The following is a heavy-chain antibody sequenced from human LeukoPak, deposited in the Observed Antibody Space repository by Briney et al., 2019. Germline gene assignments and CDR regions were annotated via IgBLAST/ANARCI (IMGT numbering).Heavy chain of an antibody. Sequence: EGSLRLSCAASGFTFSSYAMSWVRQAPGKGLEWVSTISGSGGSTYYADSVKGRFTISRDNSKSTLYLQMNSLRAEDTAVYYCAKDPVRGVTPRGFDCWGQGTLVTVSS. CDR3: AKDPVRGVTPRGFDC. CDR1: GFTFSSYA. CDR2: ISGSGGST. J-gene: IGHJ4*02. D-gene: IGHD3-10*01. V-gene: IGHV3-23*01.